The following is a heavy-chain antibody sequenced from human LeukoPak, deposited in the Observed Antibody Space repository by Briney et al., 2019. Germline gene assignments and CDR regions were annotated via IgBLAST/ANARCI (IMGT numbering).Heavy chain of an antibody. J-gene: IGHJ4*01. D-gene: IGHD6-13*01. CDR3: ATPRGSSWYHREFDY. CDR2: FDPEDGET. V-gene: IGHV1-24*01. Sequence: ASVKVSCKVSGYTLTELSMHWVRQAPGKGLEWMGGFDPEDGETIYAQKFQGRVTMTEDTSTDTAYMELSSLRSEDTAVYYCATPRGSSWYHREFDYWGQEPWSPSPQ. CDR1: GYTLTELS.